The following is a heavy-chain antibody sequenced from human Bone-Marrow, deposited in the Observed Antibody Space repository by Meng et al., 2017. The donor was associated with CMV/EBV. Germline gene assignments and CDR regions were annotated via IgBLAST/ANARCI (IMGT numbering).Heavy chain of an antibody. V-gene: IGHV1-2*02. CDR3: ARGGAHYYYYYGMDV. Sequence: ASVKVSCKASGYTFTGYYMHWVRQAPGQGLEWMGWINPNSGGTNYAQKFQGRVTMTRDTYISTAYMELSRLRSDDTAVYYCARGGAHYYYYYGMDVWGQGTTVTVSS. J-gene: IGHJ6*02. CDR2: INPNSGGT. CDR1: GYTFTGYY.